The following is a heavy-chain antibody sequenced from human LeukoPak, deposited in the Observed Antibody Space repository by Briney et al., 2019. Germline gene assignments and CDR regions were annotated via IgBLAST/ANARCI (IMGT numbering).Heavy chain of an antibody. Sequence: SETLSLTCTVSGGSISSSSYYWGWIRQPPGKGLEWIGSIYYSGITYYNPSLKSRVSISVDTSKNQFSLRLTSVTAADTAVYYCARVKYYYDSSGYAQEYYFDYWGQGTLVIVSS. J-gene: IGHJ4*02. CDR3: ARVKYYYDSSGYAQEYYFDY. CDR2: IYYSGIT. V-gene: IGHV4-39*07. D-gene: IGHD3-22*01. CDR1: GGSISSSSYY.